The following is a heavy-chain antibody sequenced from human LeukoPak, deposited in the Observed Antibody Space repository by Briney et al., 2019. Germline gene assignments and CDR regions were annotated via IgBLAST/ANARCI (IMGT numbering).Heavy chain of an antibody. CDR1: GFTFSSYA. CDR3: ARSGCYYNEQDFDY. D-gene: IGHD3-10*01. Sequence: GGSLRLSCAASGFTFSSYAMSWVRQAPGKGLEWVSAISGSGGSTYYADSVKGRFTISRDNSKNTLYLQMNSLRAEDTAVYYCARSGCYYNEQDFDYWGQGTLVTVSS. J-gene: IGHJ4*02. V-gene: IGHV3-23*01. CDR2: ISGSGGST.